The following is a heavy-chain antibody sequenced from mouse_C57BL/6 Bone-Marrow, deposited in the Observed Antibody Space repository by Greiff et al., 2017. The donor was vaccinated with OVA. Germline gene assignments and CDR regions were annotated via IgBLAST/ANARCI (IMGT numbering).Heavy chain of an antibody. D-gene: IGHD4-1*01. J-gene: IGHJ3*01. CDR1: GYTFTSYW. V-gene: IGHV1-72*01. Sequence: QVQLKQPGAELVKPGASVKLSCKASGYTFTSYWMPWVKQRPGRGLEWIGRIDPNSGGTKYNEKFKSKATLTVDKPSSTAYMQLSSLTSEDSAVYYCARSGAGTWRAWLAYWGQGTLVTVSA. CDR3: ARSGAGTWRAWLAY. CDR2: IDPNSGGT.